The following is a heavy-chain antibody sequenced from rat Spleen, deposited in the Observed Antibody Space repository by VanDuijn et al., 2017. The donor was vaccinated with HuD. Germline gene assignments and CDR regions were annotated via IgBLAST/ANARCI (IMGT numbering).Heavy chain of an antibody. D-gene: IGHD1-12*02. V-gene: IGHV2S12*01. J-gene: IGHJ3*01. CDR2: ISSGGFT. CDR1: GFSLTSNG. Sequence: QVHLRESGPGLVQPSQTLSLTCTVSGFSLTSNGVSWVRQPPGKGLEWIAAISSGGFTYYNSVLKSRLSISRDTSKSQVFLKMNSLQTEDTAIYFCTRDHSYWGSYYPGGFAYWGQGTLVTVSS. CDR3: TRDHSYWGSYYPGGFAY.